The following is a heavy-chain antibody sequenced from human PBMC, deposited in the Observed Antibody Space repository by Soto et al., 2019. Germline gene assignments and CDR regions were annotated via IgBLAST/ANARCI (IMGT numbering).Heavy chain of an antibody. V-gene: IGHV1-18*01. D-gene: IGHD3-22*01. J-gene: IGHJ5*02. Sequence: ASVKVSCKESGYTFTSYGISWVRQAPGQGLEWMGWISAYNGNTNYAQKLQGRVTMTTDTSTSTAYMELRSLRSDDTAVYYCARVKGSGYHNWFDPWGQGTLVTVSS. CDR2: ISAYNGNT. CDR3: ARVKGSGYHNWFDP. CDR1: GYTFTSYG.